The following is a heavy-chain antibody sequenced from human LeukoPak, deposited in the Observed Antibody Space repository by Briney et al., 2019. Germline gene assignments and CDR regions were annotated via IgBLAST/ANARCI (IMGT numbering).Heavy chain of an antibody. V-gene: IGHV4-39*02. D-gene: IGHD6-19*01. CDR2: LSDGGSP. CDR1: GVSISSSRFF. J-gene: IGHJ4*02. CDR3: ARDANYRDRSGYPSPFDF. Sequence: SETLSLTCTVSGVSISSSRFFWAWIRQPPGKGLEWIASLSDGGSPKYSPSFQSRVSILTDTSKNQLSLNLKSVTAADTAVYYCARDANYRDRSGYPSPFDFWGQGILVIVSS.